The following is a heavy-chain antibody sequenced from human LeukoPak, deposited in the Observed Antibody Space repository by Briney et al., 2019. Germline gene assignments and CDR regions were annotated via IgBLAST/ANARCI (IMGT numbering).Heavy chain of an antibody. CDR1: GFMFSGNG. CDR2: ILFDGSKE. V-gene: IGHV3-33*01. D-gene: IGHD3-9*01. J-gene: IGHJ4*02. Sequence: PGGSLRLSCAASGFMFSGNGMNWVRQAPGKGLEWLAVILFDGSKEYYGDSVKGRFTISRANSKNTLYLQMNSLRGEDTAVYYCAGGLDWYDYWGQGTLVTVSS. CDR3: AGGLDWYDY.